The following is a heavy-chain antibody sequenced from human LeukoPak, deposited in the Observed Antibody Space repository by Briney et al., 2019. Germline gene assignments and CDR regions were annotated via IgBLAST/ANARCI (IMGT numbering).Heavy chain of an antibody. CDR2: ISSSSSYI. CDR3: ARDVVTAISWFDP. Sequence: GGSLRLSCAASGFTFSSYSMSWARQAPGKGLEWVSSISSSSSYIYYADSVKGRFTISRDNAKNSLYLQMNSLRAEDTAVYYCARDVVTAISWFDPWGQGTLVTVSS. V-gene: IGHV3-21*01. D-gene: IGHD2-21*02. J-gene: IGHJ5*02. CDR1: GFTFSSYS.